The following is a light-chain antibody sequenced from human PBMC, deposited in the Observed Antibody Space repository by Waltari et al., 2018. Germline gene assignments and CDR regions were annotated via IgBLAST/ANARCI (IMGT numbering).Light chain of an antibody. CDR3: QQLNSYPS. V-gene: IGKV1-9*01. Sequence: IRLTQSPSPLSPLVGDRVTITCRASQGISSYLAWYQQKPGKAPKPLIYAASTLQSGVPSRFSGSGSGTDFTLTISSLQPEDFATYYCQQLNSYPSFGQGTKLEIK. CDR2: AAS. J-gene: IGKJ2*01. CDR1: QGISSY.